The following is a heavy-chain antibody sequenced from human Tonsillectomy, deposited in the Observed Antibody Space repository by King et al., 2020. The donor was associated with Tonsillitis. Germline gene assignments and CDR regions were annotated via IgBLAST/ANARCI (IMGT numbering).Heavy chain of an antibody. V-gene: IGHV3-23*04. J-gene: IGHJ4*02. CDR3: AKDVGIAVAGLNDY. Sequence: VQLVESGGGLVQPGGSLRLSCAASGFTFSSYAMSWVRQAPGKGLEWGSSISGSGGSTYYADSVRGRFTISRDNSKNALYLQMNSLRAEDTAVYYCAKDVGIAVAGLNDYWGQGTLVTVSS. D-gene: IGHD6-19*01. CDR2: ISGSGGST. CDR1: GFTFSSYA.